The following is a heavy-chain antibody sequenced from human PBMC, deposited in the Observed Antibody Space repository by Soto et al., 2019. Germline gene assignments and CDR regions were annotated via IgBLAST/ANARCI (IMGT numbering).Heavy chain of an antibody. Sequence: QVQLMQSGAEVKKPGSSVKVSCKASGGTFSTSAISCVRQAPGEGLEWVGGIMPVFATPDYAQKFQGRVTISEDESTTTAYLELTSLTTDDTAVYYCARDKDRQQLGGNYYYILDVWGQGTAITVSS. V-gene: IGHV1-69*12. CDR2: IMPVFATP. CDR3: ARDKDRQQLGGNYYYILDV. D-gene: IGHD3-3*02. J-gene: IGHJ6*02. CDR1: GGTFSTSA.